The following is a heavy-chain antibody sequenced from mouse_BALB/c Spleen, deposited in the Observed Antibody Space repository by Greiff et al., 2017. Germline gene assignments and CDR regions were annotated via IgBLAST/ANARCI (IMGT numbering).Heavy chain of an antibody. J-gene: IGHJ2*01. CDR3: ARAPYGNHYFDY. V-gene: IGHV5-9-4*01. CDR2: ISSGGSYT. D-gene: IGHD2-10*02. CDR1: GFTFSSYA. Sequence: EVQVVESGGGLVKPGGSLKLSCAASGFTFSSYAMSWVRQSPEKRLEWVAEISSGGSYTYYPDTVTGRFTISRDNAKNTLYLEMSSLRSEDTAMYYCARAPYGNHYFDYWGQGTTLTVAS.